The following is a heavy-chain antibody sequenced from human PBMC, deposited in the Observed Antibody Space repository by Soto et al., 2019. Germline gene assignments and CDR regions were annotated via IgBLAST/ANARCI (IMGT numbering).Heavy chain of an antibody. CDR1: GFTFSSYW. J-gene: IGHJ6*02. V-gene: IGHV3-7*03. Sequence: EVQLVESGGGLVQPGGSLRLSCAASGFTFSSYWMSWVRQAPGKGLEWVANIKQDGSEKYYVDSVKGRFTISRDNAKNSLYLQMNSLRAEDTAVYYCARDYDFWSGYVGRFTTGGMDVWGQGTTVTVSS. CDR2: IKQDGSEK. CDR3: ARDYDFWSGYVGRFTTGGMDV. D-gene: IGHD3-3*01.